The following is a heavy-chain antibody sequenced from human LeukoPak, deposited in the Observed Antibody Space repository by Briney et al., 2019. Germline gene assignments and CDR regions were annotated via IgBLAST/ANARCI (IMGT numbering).Heavy chain of an antibody. CDR1: GGSISSYY. J-gene: IGHJ6*03. V-gene: IGHV4-4*07. D-gene: IGHD6-13*01. CDR3: ARSSGGSSWYPDYYYYMDV. Sequence: SETLSLTCTVSGGSISSYYWSWIRQPAGKGLEWIGSIYTSGSTNYNPSLKSRVTMSVDTSKNQFSLKLSSVTAADTAVYYCARSSGGSSWYPDYYYYMDVWGKGTTVTVSS. CDR2: IYTSGST.